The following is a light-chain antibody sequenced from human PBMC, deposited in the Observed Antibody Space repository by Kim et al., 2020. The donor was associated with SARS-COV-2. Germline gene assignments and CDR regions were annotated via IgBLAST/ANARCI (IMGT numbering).Light chain of an antibody. CDR2: EDS. J-gene: IGLJ2*01. V-gene: IGLV6-57*03. CDR1: SGNIADNY. CDR3: QSYDISNVI. Sequence: GNTVTISCTRTSGNIADNYVQWYQQRPGSAPTIVIYEDSERPSGVPDRFSGSIDTSSSPASLTISGLKTEDEADYYCQSYDISNVIFGGGTQLTVL.